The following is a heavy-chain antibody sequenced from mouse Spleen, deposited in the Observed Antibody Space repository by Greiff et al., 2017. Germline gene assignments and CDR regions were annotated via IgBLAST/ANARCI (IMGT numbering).Heavy chain of an antibody. Sequence: EVQLQQPGPELMKPGASVKISCKASGYSFTSYYMHWVKQSHGKSLEWIGYIDPFNGGTSYNQKFKGKATLTVDKSSSTAYMHLSSLTSKDSAVYYCESYYYGSSLDYWGQGTTLTVSS. V-gene: IGHV1S135*01. CDR1: GYSFTSYY. J-gene: IGHJ2*01. CDR3: ESYYYGSSLDY. CDR2: IDPFNGGT. D-gene: IGHD1-1*01.